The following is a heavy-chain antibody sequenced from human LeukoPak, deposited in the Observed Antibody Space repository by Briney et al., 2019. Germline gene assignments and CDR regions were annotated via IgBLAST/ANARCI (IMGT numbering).Heavy chain of an antibody. J-gene: IGHJ4*02. CDR1: GFTFSSYA. V-gene: IGHV3-73*01. Sequence: PGGSLRLSCAASGFTFSSYAMSWVRQASGKGLEWVGRIRSKANSYATAYAASVKGRFTISRDDSKNTAYLQMNSLKTEDTAVYYCTIWVVTRYYWGQGTLVTVSS. CDR2: IRSKANSYAT. CDR3: TIWVVTRYY. D-gene: IGHD2-21*02.